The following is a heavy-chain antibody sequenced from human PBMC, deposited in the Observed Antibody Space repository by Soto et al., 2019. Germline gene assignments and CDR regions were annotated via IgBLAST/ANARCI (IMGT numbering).Heavy chain of an antibody. CDR1: GGSISSSNW. CDR3: ATGGSGYWYYFDY. CDR2: IYHSGST. D-gene: IGHD2-15*01. V-gene: IGHV4-4*02. Sequence: PSETLSLTCAVSGGSISSSNWWSWVRQPPGKGLEWIGEIYHSGSTNYNPSLKSRVTISVDKSKNQFSLKLSSVTALDTAVYYCATGGSGYWYYFDYWGQGTLVTV. J-gene: IGHJ4*02.